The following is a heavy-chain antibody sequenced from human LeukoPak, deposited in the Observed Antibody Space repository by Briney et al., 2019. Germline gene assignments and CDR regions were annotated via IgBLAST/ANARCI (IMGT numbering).Heavy chain of an antibody. V-gene: IGHV4-38-2*01. Sequence: PSETLSLTCAVSGYSISSGYYWGWIRQPPGKGLEWIGSIYHSGSTYYNRSLKSRVTISVGTSKNQFSLKLSSVTAADTAVYYCDRHRVSVVVPAAIGYWAQGTLVTVFS. D-gene: IGHD2-2*02. CDR1: GYSISSGYY. CDR3: DRHRVSVVVPAAIGY. CDR2: IYHSGST. J-gene: IGHJ4*02.